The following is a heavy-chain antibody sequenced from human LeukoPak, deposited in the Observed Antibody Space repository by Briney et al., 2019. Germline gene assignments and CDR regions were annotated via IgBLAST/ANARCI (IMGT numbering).Heavy chain of an antibody. Sequence: GGSLRLSCAASGFSFSNYQMSWVRQAPGKGLEWVSYISYRGSTIYYADSVKGRFTISRDNAKNSLYLQMNSLRAEDTAVYYCARDSSTSSGYYGYYYYGMDVWGQGTTVTVSS. D-gene: IGHD3-22*01. CDR1: GFSFSNYQ. J-gene: IGHJ6*02. V-gene: IGHV3-48*03. CDR2: ISYRGSTI. CDR3: ARDSSTSSGYYGYYYYGMDV.